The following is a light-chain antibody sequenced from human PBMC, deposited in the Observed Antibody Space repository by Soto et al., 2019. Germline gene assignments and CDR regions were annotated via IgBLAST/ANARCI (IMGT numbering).Light chain of an antibody. J-gene: IGKJ4*01. CDR1: LGVSRF. CDR2: DAS. V-gene: IGKV3-11*01. Sequence: EIVLTQFPATLSLSPGERAALSCRASLGVSRFLAWYQQKPGQAPRLLIYDASNRATGIPARFSGSGSGTEFTLAINSLEPEDFAVYYCQQRSSWPLTFGGGTKVEIK. CDR3: QQRSSWPLT.